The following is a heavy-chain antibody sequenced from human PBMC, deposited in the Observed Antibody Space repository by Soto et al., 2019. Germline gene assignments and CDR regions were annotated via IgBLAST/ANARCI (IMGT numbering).Heavy chain of an antibody. CDR1: GFTFDDYA. CDR2: ISWNSGSI. V-gene: IGHV3-9*01. Sequence: GGSLRLSCAASGFTFDDYAMHWVRQAPGKGLEWVSGISWNSGSIGYADSVKGRFTISRDNAKNSLYLQMNSLRAEDTALYYCAKHGQPLAVYDAFDIWGQGTMVTVSS. D-gene: IGHD2-15*01. J-gene: IGHJ3*02. CDR3: AKHGQPLAVYDAFDI.